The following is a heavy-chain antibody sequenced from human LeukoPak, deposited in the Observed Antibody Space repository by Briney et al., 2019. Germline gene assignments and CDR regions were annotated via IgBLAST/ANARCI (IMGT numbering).Heavy chain of an antibody. V-gene: IGHV1-24*01. CDR1: GYTLTELS. Sequence: ASVKVSCKVSGYTLTELSMHWVRQAPGKGLEWMGGFDPEDGETIYAQKFQGRVTMTEDTSTDTAYMELSSLRSEDTAMYYCATMATLGYCSGGSCYDQLYCFDYWGQGTLVTVSS. CDR2: FDPEDGET. J-gene: IGHJ4*02. CDR3: ATMATLGYCSGGSCYDQLYCFDY. D-gene: IGHD2-15*01.